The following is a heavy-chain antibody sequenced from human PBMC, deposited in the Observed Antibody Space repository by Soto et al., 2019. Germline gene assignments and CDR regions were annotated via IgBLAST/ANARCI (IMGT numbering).Heavy chain of an antibody. J-gene: IGHJ4*02. Sequence: VASVKLSCKACGYAFTCFNIHCVRQAPGQRLEWMGWINAGNGNTKYSQKFQGRVTFTRDTSANTAYMELSSLISEDTAVYYCARPKDYDDCLDLWGQGTLVTVSS. CDR3: ARPKDYDDCLDL. D-gene: IGHD3-22*01. CDR1: GYAFTCFN. CDR2: INAGNGNT. V-gene: IGHV1-3*01.